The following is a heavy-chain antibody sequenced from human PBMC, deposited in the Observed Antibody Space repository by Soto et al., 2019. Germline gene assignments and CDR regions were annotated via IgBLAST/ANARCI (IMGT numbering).Heavy chain of an antibody. Sequence: LSCAAAGGTFIDPRGSWIRQAPGKGLEWVGGIEKKADGGTTDFAAPVKGRFTISRDDSKNTLSLQMNSLKTEDTAVYYCTTDRYTNFAPWFAPWGQAPLVTLSS. CDR1: GGTFIDPR. V-gene: IGHV3-15*04. J-gene: IGHJ5*02. D-gene: IGHD2-2*02. CDR3: TTDRYTNFAPWFAP. CDR2: IEKKADGGTT.